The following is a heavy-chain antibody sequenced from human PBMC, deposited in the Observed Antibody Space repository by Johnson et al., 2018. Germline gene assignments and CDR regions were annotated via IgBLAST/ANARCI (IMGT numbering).Heavy chain of an antibody. V-gene: IGHV3-33*01. CDR2: IWYDGSIK. D-gene: IGHD5-18*01. CDR3: GRGSGSNYGLFDY. CDR1: GFTFSSHG. Sequence: QVQLQESGGGVVQPGRSLRLSCAASGFTFSSHGMHWVRQAPGKGLEWAAVIWYDGSIKFYADSVKGRFTISRDNSKNTLYLQMISLRAEDTAVYYCGRGSGSNYGLFDYWGQGTLVTVSS. J-gene: IGHJ4*02.